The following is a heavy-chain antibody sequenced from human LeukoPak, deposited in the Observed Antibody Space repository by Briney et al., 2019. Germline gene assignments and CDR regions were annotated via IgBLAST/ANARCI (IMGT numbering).Heavy chain of an antibody. CDR3: ARTEWSSLSQLDP. D-gene: IGHD3-3*01. J-gene: IGHJ5*02. V-gene: IGHV4-38-2*02. Sequence: SETLSLTCTVSGYSMSSGYYWGWLRQSPGLGLEWIGTIHHGGNTYYNPSLKSRVTVSIDTSKNQFSLRLTSVTAADTAVYYCARTEWSSLSQLDPWGQGTLVTVSS. CDR2: IHHGGNT. CDR1: GYSMSSGYY.